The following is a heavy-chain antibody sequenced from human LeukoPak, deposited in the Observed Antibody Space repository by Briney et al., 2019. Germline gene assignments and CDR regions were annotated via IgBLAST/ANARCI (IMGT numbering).Heavy chain of an antibody. D-gene: IGHD3-3*01. J-gene: IGHJ4*02. V-gene: IGHV1-2*06. CDR3: ARGPRVLRFLEWLLTFDY. CDR2: INHNSGGT. Sequence: GASVKVSCKASGYTFTGYYMHWMRQAPGQGLEWMGRINHNSGGTNYAQKFQGRVTMTRDTSISTAYMELSRLRSDDTAVYYCARGPRVLRFLEWLLTFDYWGQGTLVTVSS. CDR1: GYTFTGYY.